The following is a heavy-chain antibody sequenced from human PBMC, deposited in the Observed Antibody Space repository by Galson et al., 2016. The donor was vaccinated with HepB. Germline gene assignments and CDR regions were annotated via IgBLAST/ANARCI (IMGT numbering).Heavy chain of an antibody. CDR2: IYPGDSDT. Sequence: QSGAEVKKPGESLKISCKGFGFSFTRFWIGWVRQMPGKGLEWMGIIYPGDSDTRYSPSFQGQVTISVDKSISTAYLQWSSLKASDTAMYYCARHNALGYCSSSTCYWDYYYGLDVWGQGTTVTVSS. J-gene: IGHJ6*02. CDR3: ARHNALGYCSSSTCYWDYYYGLDV. V-gene: IGHV5-51*01. CDR1: GFSFTRFW. D-gene: IGHD2-2*01.